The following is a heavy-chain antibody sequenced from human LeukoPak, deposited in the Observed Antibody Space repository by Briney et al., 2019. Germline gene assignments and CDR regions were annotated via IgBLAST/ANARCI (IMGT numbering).Heavy chain of an antibody. Sequence: GGSLRLSCAASGFTFSSYAMSWVRQALGKGMEWVSGISGSGASTYYADSVKGRFTISRDNSKNTLSLQMNSLRAEDTAVYYCAKGELEYCSGTRCYPFDYWGQGTLVTVSS. J-gene: IGHJ4*02. CDR2: ISGSGAST. CDR1: GFTFSSYA. V-gene: IGHV3-23*01. CDR3: AKGELEYCSGTRCYPFDY. D-gene: IGHD2-15*01.